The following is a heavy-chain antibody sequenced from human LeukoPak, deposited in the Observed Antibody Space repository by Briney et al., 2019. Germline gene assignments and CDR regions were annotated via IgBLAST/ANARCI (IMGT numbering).Heavy chain of an antibody. D-gene: IGHD3-3*01. CDR3: ARDLKIFGVVAVDY. CDR2: IYTSGST. J-gene: IGHJ4*02. Sequence: PSQTLSLTCTVSGGSISSGSYYWSWIRRPAGKGLEWIGRIYTSGSTNYNPSLKSRVTISVDTSKNQFSLKLSSVTAADTAVYYCARDLKIFGVVAVDYWGQGTLVTVSS. V-gene: IGHV4-61*02. CDR1: GGSISSGSYY.